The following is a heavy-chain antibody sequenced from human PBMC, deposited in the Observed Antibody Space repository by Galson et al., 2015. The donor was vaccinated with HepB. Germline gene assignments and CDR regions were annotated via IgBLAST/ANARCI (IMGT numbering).Heavy chain of an antibody. CDR3: ARSSRDGYSDSDY. CDR2: IIPILGVA. V-gene: IGHV1-69*04. D-gene: IGHD5-24*01. Sequence: SVKVSCKASGDTFSIYAINWVRQAPGQGLEWMGRIIPILGVADYTQKFQGRVTITADKSTSTAYIELSSLTSEDTAVYYCARSSRDGYSDSDYWGQGTLVTVSS. CDR1: GDTFSIYA. J-gene: IGHJ4*02.